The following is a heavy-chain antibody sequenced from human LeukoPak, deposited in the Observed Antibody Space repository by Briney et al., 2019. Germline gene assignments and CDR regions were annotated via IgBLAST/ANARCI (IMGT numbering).Heavy chain of an antibody. D-gene: IGHD2-8*02. CDR1: GDRVSSNSAA. CDR3: ARGPGYFQH. V-gene: IGHV6-1*01. CDR2: TYYRSKWYS. J-gene: IGHJ1*01. Sequence: KPSQTLSLTFAISGDRVSSNSAAWNWVMQSPSRGLEWLGRTYYRSKWYSHYSVSVKSRITINPDTSRNQFSLQLNSVTPEDTAVYYCARGPGYFQHWGQGTLVTVSS.